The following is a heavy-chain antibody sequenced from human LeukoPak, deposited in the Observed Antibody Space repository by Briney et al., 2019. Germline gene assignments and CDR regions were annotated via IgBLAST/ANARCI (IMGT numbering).Heavy chain of an antibody. CDR3: ARYSYPTRGIVVVPALDY. J-gene: IGHJ4*02. CDR2: INPSGGST. V-gene: IGHV1-46*01. D-gene: IGHD3-22*01. CDR1: GYTFTGYY. Sequence: GASVKVSCKASGYTFTGYYMHWVRQAPGQGLEWMGIINPSGGSTSYAQKFQGRVTMTRDTSTSTVYMELSSLRSEDTAVYYCARYSYPTRGIVVVPALDYWGQGNLVTVSS.